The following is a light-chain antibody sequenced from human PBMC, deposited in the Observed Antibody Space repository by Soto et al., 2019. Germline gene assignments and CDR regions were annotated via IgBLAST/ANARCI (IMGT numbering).Light chain of an antibody. J-gene: IGLJ2*01. CDR3: QTWGTGVPV. CDR2: LNSDGSH. Sequence: QPVLTQSPSASASLGASVKLTCTLSSGHSSYAIAWHQQQPEKGPRYLMKLNSDGSHSKGDGIPDRFSGSSSGAERYLTISSLQSEDEAAYYCQTWGTGVPVFGGGTKLTVL. CDR1: SGHSSYA. V-gene: IGLV4-69*01.